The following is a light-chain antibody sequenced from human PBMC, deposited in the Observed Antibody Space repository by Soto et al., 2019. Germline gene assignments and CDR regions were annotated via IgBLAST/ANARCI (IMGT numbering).Light chain of an antibody. J-gene: IGLJ1*01. CDR3: GSWDSSLSAYV. CDR1: SSNIGGNS. V-gene: IGLV1-51*01. Sequence: QSVMTQPPSVSAAPGQKVTISCSGSSSNIGGNSVSWYQQLPGTAPKLLIYDDNKRPSGIADRFSGSKSGTSATLGITGFQTGDEADDYCGSWDSSLSAYVFGTGTKLTVL. CDR2: DDN.